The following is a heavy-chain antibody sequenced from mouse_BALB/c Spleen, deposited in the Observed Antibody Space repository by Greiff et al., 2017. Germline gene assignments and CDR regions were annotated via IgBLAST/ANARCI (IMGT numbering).Heavy chain of an antibody. Sequence: VQLQESGAELAKPGASVKMSCKASGYTFTSYWMHWVKQRPGQGLEWIGYINPSTGYTEYNQKFKDKATLTADKSSSTAYMQLSSLTSEDSAVYYCARGESRRLGYFDYWGQGTTLTVSS. D-gene: IGHD2-12*01. J-gene: IGHJ2*01. CDR1: GYTFTSYW. V-gene: IGHV1-7*01. CDR2: INPSTGYT. CDR3: ARGESRRLGYFDY.